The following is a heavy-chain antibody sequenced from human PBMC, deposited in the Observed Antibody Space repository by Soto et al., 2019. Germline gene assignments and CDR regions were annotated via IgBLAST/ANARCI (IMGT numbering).Heavy chain of an antibody. CDR2: ISGSGGST. CDR3: SIMLRAARSPFDY. V-gene: IGHV3-23*01. CDR1: GFTFSSYA. J-gene: IGHJ4*02. D-gene: IGHD6-6*01. Sequence: GGSLRLSCAASGFTFSSYAMSWVRQAPGKGLEWVSAISGSGGSTYYADSVKGRFTISRDNSKNTLYLQMNSLRAEDTAVYYFSIMLRAARSPFDYWGQGILVTGSS.